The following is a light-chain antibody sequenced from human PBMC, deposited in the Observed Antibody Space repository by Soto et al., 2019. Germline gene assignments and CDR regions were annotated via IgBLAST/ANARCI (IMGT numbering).Light chain of an antibody. J-gene: IGKJ1*01. CDR1: QSVGSS. CDR2: GAS. Sequence: EIVMTQSPATLSVSPGERVTLSCRASQSVGSSLAWYQQKPGQAPRLLIYGASTRATAIPDRFSGGGSGTDFTLTITRLEPEDFAVYYCQYYGNSPLTFGQGTKVDIK. CDR3: QYYGNSPLT. V-gene: IGKV3-20*01.